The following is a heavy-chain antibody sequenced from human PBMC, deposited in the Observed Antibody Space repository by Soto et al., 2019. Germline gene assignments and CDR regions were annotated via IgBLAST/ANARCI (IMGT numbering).Heavy chain of an antibody. CDR3: ARPGLYSSSSRGMDV. J-gene: IGHJ6*02. Sequence: QVQLVQSGAEAKKPGASVKVSCKASGYTFISYYMHWVRQAPGQGLEWMGIINPSADSTNYAQEFQGRVTMTRDTSTSTVYMELRSLRSEDTAVYYCARPGLYSSSSRGMDVWGQGTTVTVSS. CDR2: INPSADST. CDR1: GYTFISYY. V-gene: IGHV1-46*01. D-gene: IGHD6-6*01.